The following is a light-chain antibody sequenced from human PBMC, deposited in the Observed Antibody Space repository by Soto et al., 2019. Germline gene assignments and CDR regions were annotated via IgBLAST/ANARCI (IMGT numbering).Light chain of an antibody. V-gene: IGKV3-20*01. J-gene: IGKJ1*01. CDR2: GAS. CDR1: QSVSSSY. CDR3: QQYDSSPET. Sequence: EIVFTQSPSTLCLSPGERATHYCRASQSVSSSYLAWYQQKPGQAPRLLMYGASSRATGIPDRFRGSGSGTDFTLTISRLEPEDFAVYYCQQYDSSPETFGQGSKVDIK.